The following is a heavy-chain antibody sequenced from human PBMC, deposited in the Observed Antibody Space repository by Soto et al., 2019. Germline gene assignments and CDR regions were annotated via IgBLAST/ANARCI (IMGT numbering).Heavy chain of an antibody. CDR2: ISGSGGST. J-gene: IGHJ6*02. D-gene: IGHD3-9*01. V-gene: IGHV3-23*01. CDR1: GFTFSSYA. Sequence: GGSLRLSCAASGFTFSSYAMSWVRQAPGKGLEWVSAISGSGGSTYYADSVKGRFTISRDNSKNTLYLQMNSLRAEDTAVYYCAKDPSYDILTGYYGAHVWGQGTTVTVSS. CDR3: AKDPSYDILTGYYGAHV.